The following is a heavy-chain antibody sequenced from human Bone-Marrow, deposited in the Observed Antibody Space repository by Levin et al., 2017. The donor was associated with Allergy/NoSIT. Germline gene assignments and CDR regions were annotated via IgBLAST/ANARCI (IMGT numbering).Heavy chain of an antibody. CDR2: IWYYGTNK. CDR3: ARDLDTSELFDS. D-gene: IGHD1-1*01. J-gene: IGHJ4*02. V-gene: IGHV3-33*01. CDR1: GFKFSDRG. Sequence: GGSLRLSCAASGFKFSDRGMHWVRQAPGKGLEWVGIIWYYGTNKHYADSVRGRFTISRDNSKNTLYLQMNSLRAEDTAVYYCARDLDTSELFDSWGQGTLVTVAS.